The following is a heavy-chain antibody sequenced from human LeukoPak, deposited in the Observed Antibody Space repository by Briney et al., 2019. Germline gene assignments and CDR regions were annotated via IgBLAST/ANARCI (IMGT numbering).Heavy chain of an antibody. CDR1: GFTFSGYW. D-gene: IGHD5-18*01. V-gene: IGHV3-74*01. CDR3: ARDRAYSYGEFDY. Sequence: PGGSLRLSCAASGFTFSGYWMHWVRQAPGKGLVWVSRINSDGSSTTYADSVKGRLTLSRDNAKNTLYLQMNSPRAEDTAVYYCARDRAYSYGEFDYWGQGTLVSVSS. CDR2: INSDGSST. J-gene: IGHJ4*02.